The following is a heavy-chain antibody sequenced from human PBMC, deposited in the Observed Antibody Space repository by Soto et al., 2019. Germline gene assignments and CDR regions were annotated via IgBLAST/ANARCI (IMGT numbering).Heavy chain of an antibody. J-gene: IGHJ4*02. V-gene: IGHV3-23*01. D-gene: IGHD2-15*01. CDR2: ISGSGGST. CDR3: AKDIVVVVAATYDY. Sequence: GGSLRLSCAASGFTFSSYAMSWVRQAPGKGLEWVSAISGSGGSTYYADSVKGRFTISRDNSKNTLYLQMNSLRAEDTAVYYCAKDIVVVVAATYDYWGQGTLVTVSS. CDR1: GFTFSSYA.